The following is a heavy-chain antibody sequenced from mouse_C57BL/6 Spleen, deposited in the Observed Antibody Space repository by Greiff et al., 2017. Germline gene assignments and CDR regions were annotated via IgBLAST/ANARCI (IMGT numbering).Heavy chain of an antibody. CDR1: GYTFTSYW. J-gene: IGHJ1*03. V-gene: IGHV1-64*01. D-gene: IGHD1-1*01. CDR2: IHPNSGST. CDR3: ARRDYYGSSNWYFDV. Sequence: QVQLQQPGAELVKPGASVKLSCKASGYTFTSYWMHWVKQRPGQGLEWIGMIHPNSGSTNYNEKFKSKATLTVDKSSSTAYMQLSSLTSEDSAVYYCARRDYYGSSNWYFDVGGTGTTVTVAS.